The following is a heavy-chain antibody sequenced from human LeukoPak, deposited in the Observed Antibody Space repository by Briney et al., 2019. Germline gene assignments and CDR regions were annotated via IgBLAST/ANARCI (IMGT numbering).Heavy chain of an antibody. CDR3: AREGAAARGFDP. CDR1: GYTFTGYY. Sequence: ASVKVSCKASGYTFTGYYMHWVRQAPGQGLEWMGWINPNSGGTNYAQKFQGRVTMTRDTSISTAYMELSRLRSDETAVYYCAREGAAARGFDPWGQGTLVTVSS. CDR2: INPNSGGT. V-gene: IGHV1-2*02. D-gene: IGHD6-13*01. J-gene: IGHJ5*02.